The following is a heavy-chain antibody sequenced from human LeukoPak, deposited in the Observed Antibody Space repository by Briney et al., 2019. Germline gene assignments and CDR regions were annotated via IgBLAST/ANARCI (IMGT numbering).Heavy chain of an antibody. Sequence: NPSETLSLTCTVSGXSISSYYWSWIRQPPGKGLEWIGYIYYSGSTNYNPSLKSRVTISVDTSKNQFSLKLSSVTAADTAVYYCAREGEGQQLEMGWFDPWGQGTLVTVSS. CDR1: GXSISSYY. CDR2: IYYSGST. D-gene: IGHD6-13*01. J-gene: IGHJ5*02. CDR3: AREGEGQQLEMGWFDP. V-gene: IGHV4-59*01.